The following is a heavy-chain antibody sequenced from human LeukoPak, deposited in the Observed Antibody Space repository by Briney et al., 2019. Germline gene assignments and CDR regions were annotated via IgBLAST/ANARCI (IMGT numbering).Heavy chain of an antibody. CDR1: GFTFSNYE. D-gene: IGHD3-10*01. CDR3: ARDQIMVRGVVDY. Sequence: GGSLRLSCAASGFTFSNYEMNWVRQAPGKGLEWVSFISFSGNSIYYADSVKGRFTISRDNAKNSLYLQMNSLRAEDTAVYYCARDQIMVRGVVDYWGQGTLVTVSS. CDR2: ISFSGNSI. V-gene: IGHV3-48*03. J-gene: IGHJ4*02.